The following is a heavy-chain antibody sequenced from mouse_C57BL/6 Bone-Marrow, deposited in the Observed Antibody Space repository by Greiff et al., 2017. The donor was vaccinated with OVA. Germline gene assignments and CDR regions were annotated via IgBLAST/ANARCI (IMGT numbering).Heavy chain of an antibody. V-gene: IGHV1-72*01. D-gene: IGHD4-1*01. CDR2: IDPNSGGT. CDR3: AREIANWGYYYAMDY. Sequence: VQLQQSGAELVKPGASVKLSCKASGYTFTSYWMHWVKQRPGRGLEWIGRIDPNSGGTKYNEKFKSKATLTVDEPSSTAYMQLSSLTSEDSAVYYDAREIANWGYYYAMDYWGQGTSVTVSS. J-gene: IGHJ4*01. CDR1: GYTFTSYW.